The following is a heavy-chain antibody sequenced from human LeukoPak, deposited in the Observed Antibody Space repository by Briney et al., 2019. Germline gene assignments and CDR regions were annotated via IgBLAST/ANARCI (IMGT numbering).Heavy chain of an antibody. CDR3: TRGPSA. Sequence: GASMKVSCKASGYTFTGYYLHWVRQAPGQGLEWMGWINPNGGGTNYAQKFQGRVTMTRDTSISTAYMELSSLRSDDTAVYFCTRGPSARGQGALVTVSS. J-gene: IGHJ4*02. CDR1: GYTFTGYY. CDR2: INPNGGGT. V-gene: IGHV1-2*02.